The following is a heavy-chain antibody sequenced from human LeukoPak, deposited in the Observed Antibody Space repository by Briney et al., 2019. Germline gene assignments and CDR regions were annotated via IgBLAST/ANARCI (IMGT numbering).Heavy chain of an antibody. CDR3: ARTQFSTVVTSNLPGDV. Sequence: ASVKVSCKASGYTFTSYGISWVRQAPGQGLEWMGWISAYNGNTNYAQKLQGRVTMTTDTSTSTAYMGLRSLRSDDTAVYYCARTQFSTVVTSNLPGDVWGKGTTVTVSS. J-gene: IGHJ6*04. CDR2: ISAYNGNT. CDR1: GYTFTSYG. V-gene: IGHV1-18*01. D-gene: IGHD4-23*01.